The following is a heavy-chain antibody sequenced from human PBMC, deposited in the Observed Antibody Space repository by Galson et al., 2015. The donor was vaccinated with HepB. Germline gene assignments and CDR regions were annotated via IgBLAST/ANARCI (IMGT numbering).Heavy chain of an antibody. D-gene: IGHD6-13*01. CDR3: AKDFWQQLVLAGVDY. V-gene: IGHV3-64*04. J-gene: IGHJ4*02. CDR1: GFTFSSYY. CDR2: ISSNGGST. Sequence: SVRLSCEASGFTFSSYYMHWVRQAPGQGLEYISAISSNGGSTYYADSVKGRFTMSRDNSKSTLYLQLNSLRSEDTAVYYCAKDFWQQLVLAGVDYWGQGTLVTVSS.